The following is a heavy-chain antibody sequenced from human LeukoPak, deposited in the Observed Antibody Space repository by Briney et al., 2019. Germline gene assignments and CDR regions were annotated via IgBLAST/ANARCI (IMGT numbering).Heavy chain of an antibody. Sequence: QPGRSLRLSCVASGFTFSSYAMSWVRQAPGKGLEWVSGIGASGGSTYYADSVKGRFTISRDNSKNTLYLQMNSLRTEDTAVYYCAKAEGYDIFTGLDYWGQGTPVTVSS. J-gene: IGHJ4*02. CDR3: AKAEGYDIFTGLDY. D-gene: IGHD3-9*01. CDR1: GFTFSSYA. V-gene: IGHV3-23*01. CDR2: IGASGGST.